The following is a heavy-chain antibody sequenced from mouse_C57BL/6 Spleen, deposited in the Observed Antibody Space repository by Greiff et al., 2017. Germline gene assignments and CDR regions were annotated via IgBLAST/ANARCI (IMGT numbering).Heavy chain of an antibody. Sequence: VQVVESGPGLVAPSQSLSITCTVSGFSLTSYAISWVRQPPGKGLEWLGVIWTGGGTNYNSALKSRLSISKDNSKSQVFLKMNSLQTDDTARYYCARKAPFTTVVATEYFDVWGTGTTVTVSS. D-gene: IGHD1-1*01. CDR2: IWTGGGT. CDR1: GFSLTSYA. J-gene: IGHJ1*03. CDR3: ARKAPFTTVVATEYFDV. V-gene: IGHV2-9-1*01.